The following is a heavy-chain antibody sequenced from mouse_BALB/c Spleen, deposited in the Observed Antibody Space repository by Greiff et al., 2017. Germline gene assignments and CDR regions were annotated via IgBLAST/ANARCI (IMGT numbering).Heavy chain of an antibody. J-gene: IGHJ2*01. CDR3: ARHSMGDPSYFDY. Sequence: EVQRVASGGGLVQPGGSLKLSCAASGFTFSSYTMSWVRQTPEKRLEWVAYISNGGGSTYYPDTVKGRFTISRDNAKNTLYLQRSSLKSEDTAMYYCARHSMGDPSYFDYWGQGTTLTVSS. V-gene: IGHV5-12-2*01. CDR1: GFTFSSYT. CDR2: ISNGGGST.